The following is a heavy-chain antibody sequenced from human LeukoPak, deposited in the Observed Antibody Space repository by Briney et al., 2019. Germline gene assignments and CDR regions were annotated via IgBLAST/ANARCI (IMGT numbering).Heavy chain of an antibody. J-gene: IGHJ4*02. CDR1: GFTFGDYA. CDR3: TRLYCTSCPAGY. D-gene: IGHD2-2*01. V-gene: IGHV3-49*04. CDR2: IRSKAYGGTT. Sequence: GGSLRLSCTASGFTFGDYAMSWVRQAPGKGLEWVGFIRSKAYGGTTEYAASVKGRFTISRDDSKSIAYLQMNSLKTEDTAVYYCTRLYCTSCPAGYWGQGTLVTVSS.